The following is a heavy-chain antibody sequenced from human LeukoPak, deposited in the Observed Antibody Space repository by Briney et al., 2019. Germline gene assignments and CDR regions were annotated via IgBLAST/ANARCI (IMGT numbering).Heavy chain of an antibody. J-gene: IGHJ6*03. V-gene: IGHV4-61*02. D-gene: IGHD2-21*02. CDR2: IYTTGNT. CDR3: ARDLGDFGYYYYMDV. Sequence: SETLSLTCTVSGDSIRSGSFYWGWIRQPAGKGLEWIGRIYTTGNTNYNPSLKSRVTISLDTSKNQFSLHLTSVTAADTAIYYCARDLGDFGYYYYMDVWAKGPRSPSP. CDR1: GDSIRSGSFY.